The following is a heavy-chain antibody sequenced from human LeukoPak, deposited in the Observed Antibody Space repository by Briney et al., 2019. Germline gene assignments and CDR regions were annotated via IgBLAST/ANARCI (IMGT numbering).Heavy chain of an antibody. CDR2: IKRDGSEK. V-gene: IGHV3-7*01. J-gene: IGHJ1*01. Sequence: GGSLRLSCAASGFTFSSYWMSWVRQAPGKGLEWVANIKRDGSEKYYVDSVKGRFTISRDNAKNSLYLQMNSLRAEDTAVYYCARARSVVVVAAPCVYFQHWGQGTLVTVSS. CDR3: ARARSVVVVAAPCVYFQH. CDR1: GFTFSSYW. D-gene: IGHD2-15*01.